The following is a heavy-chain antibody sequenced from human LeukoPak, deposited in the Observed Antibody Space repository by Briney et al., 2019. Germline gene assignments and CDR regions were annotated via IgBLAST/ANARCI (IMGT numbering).Heavy chain of an antibody. D-gene: IGHD6-13*01. CDR1: VYTFTIYG. V-gene: IGHV1-18*01. CDR2: ISAYNGNT. Sequence: ASVNVSCKASVYTFTIYGISWVRQAPGQGLEWMGWISAYNGNTNYAQKLQGRVTMTTDTSTSTAYMGLRSLRSDDTSVYYCARWPAAGTDYWGQGTLVTVSS. J-gene: IGHJ4*02. CDR3: ARWPAAGTDY.